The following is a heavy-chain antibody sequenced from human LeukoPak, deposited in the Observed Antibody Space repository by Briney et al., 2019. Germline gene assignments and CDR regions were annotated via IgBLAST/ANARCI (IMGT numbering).Heavy chain of an antibody. Sequence: SQTLSLTCTVSGGSISSGSYYWSWIRQPAGKGPEWIGRIYTSGSTNYNPSLKSRVTISVDTSKNQFSLKLSSVTAADTAVYYCARSRIQLISDWGQGTLVTVSS. J-gene: IGHJ4*02. CDR2: IYTSGST. CDR3: ARSRIQLISD. CDR1: GGSISSGSYY. D-gene: IGHD5-18*01. V-gene: IGHV4-61*02.